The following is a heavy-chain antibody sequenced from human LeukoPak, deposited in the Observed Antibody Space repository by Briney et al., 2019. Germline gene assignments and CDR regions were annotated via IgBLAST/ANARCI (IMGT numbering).Heavy chain of an antibody. J-gene: IGHJ3*02. Sequence: SLITSGVGVGWIRQPPGKALEWLALMYWDDDKRYSPSLKSMLTITKDTSKNQVVLTMTNMDPVDTATYYCAHLMIAGPHDAFDIWGQGTMVTVSS. D-gene: IGHD3-22*01. V-gene: IGHV2-5*02. CDR3: AHLMIAGPHDAFDI. CDR2: MYWDDDK. CDR1: SLITSGVG.